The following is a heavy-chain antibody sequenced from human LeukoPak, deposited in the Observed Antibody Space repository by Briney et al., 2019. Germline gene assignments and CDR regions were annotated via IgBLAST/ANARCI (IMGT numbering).Heavy chain of an antibody. D-gene: IGHD6-19*01. Sequence: SQTLSLTCGVSGGPISSGGYSWSWIRQPPGKGLEWIGNIYHRGSTNYNPSLKSRVTISVDTSKNQFSLKLSSVTAADTAVYYCARHKTSDSSGFIHPPYYYYYMDVWGKGTTVTVSS. CDR1: GGPISSGGYS. J-gene: IGHJ6*03. CDR2: IYHRGST. V-gene: IGHV4-30-2*01. CDR3: ARHKTSDSSGFIHPPYYYYYMDV.